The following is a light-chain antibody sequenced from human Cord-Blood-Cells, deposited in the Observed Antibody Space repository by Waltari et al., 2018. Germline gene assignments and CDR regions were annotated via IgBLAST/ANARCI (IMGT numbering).Light chain of an antibody. CDR2: AAS. J-gene: IGKJ2*01. CDR1: QGISNS. V-gene: IGKV1-NL1*01. CDR3: QQYYSTPYT. Sequence: DIQMTQSPSSLSASVGDRVTITCRASQGISNSLAWYQQKPVKAPKLLLYAASRLESGVPSRFSGSGAGTYYTLTISSLQPEDFATYCCQQYYSTPYTFGQGTKLEIK.